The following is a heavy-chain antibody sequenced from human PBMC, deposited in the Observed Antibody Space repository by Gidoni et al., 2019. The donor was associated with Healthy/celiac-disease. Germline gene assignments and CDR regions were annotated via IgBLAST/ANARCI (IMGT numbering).Heavy chain of an antibody. J-gene: IGHJ4*02. CDR2: MNPNSGNT. Sequence: GLEWMGWMNPNSGNTGYAQKFQGRVTMTRNTSISTAYMELSSLRSEDTAVYYCARGTLFPAAIRVPLRSPRYYFDYWGQGTLVTVSS. V-gene: IGHV1-8*01. D-gene: IGHD2-2*02. CDR3: ARGTLFPAAIRVPLRSPRYYFDY.